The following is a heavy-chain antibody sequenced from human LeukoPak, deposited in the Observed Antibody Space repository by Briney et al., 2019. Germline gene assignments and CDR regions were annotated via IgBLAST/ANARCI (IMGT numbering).Heavy chain of an antibody. CDR3: AANYDILTGYFVY. CDR2: LRGNGDT. V-gene: IGHV3-23*01. CDR1: GFTFSSYA. J-gene: IGHJ4*02. D-gene: IGHD3-9*01. Sequence: GGSLRLSCAASGFTFSSYAMSWVREAPARGLEWVSSLRGNGDTFYADSVKGRFTLSRDESRNTVYLRLNNLRVEDTAVYYCAANYDILTGYFVYWGQGTLVTVSS.